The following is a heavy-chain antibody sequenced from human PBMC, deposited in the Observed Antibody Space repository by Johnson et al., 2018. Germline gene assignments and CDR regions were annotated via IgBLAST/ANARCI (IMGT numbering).Heavy chain of an antibody. D-gene: IGHD2-15*01. CDR2: ISAGRSTI. Sequence: VQLVQSGGGLVQPGGSLRLSCAASGFTFSSFSMSWVRQAPGKGPEWVSYISAGRSTIYYADSVKGRFTISRDNAKNSLYLQMNSLRDEDTAMYPCATFYQLGRGSCSGGTCKNYGLDVWGRGTTVTVYS. CDR3: ATFYQLGRGSCSGGTCKNYGLDV. J-gene: IGHJ6*02. CDR1: GFTFSSFS. V-gene: IGHV3-48*02.